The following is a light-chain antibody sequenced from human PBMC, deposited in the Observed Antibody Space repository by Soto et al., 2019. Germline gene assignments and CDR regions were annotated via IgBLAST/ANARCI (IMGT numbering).Light chain of an antibody. CDR1: QSVSSSY. CDR3: QQYGSSLVT. V-gene: IGKV3-20*01. J-gene: IGKJ2*01. CDR2: GAS. Sequence: EIVLTQSPGTLSLSPGERATLPCRASQSVSSSYLAWYQQKPGQAPRLLIYGASSRATGIPDRFSGSGSGTDCTLTISRLEPEDFAVYYCQQYGSSLVTFGQGTKLEIK.